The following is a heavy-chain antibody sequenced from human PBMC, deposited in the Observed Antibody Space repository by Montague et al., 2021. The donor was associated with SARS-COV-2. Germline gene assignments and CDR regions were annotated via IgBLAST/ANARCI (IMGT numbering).Heavy chain of an antibody. V-gene: IGHV4-39*01. CDR2: IYYTGGT. J-gene: IGHJ6*02. Sequence: SETLSLTCIVSGGSISSGSYDWGWIRQPPGKGLEWIGAIYYTGGTHQNPSVRSRVTISIDTSNNQISLKMTSVTAADTAVYYCARSSFGGDPSFGGGYYYGMDVWGQGTTVTVSS. CDR3: ARSSFGGDPSFGGGYYYGMDV. CDR1: GGSISSGSYD. D-gene: IGHD2-15*01.